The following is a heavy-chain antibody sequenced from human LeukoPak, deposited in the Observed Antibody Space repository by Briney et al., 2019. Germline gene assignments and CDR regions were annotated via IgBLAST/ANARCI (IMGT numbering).Heavy chain of an antibody. D-gene: IGHD3-22*01. CDR2: ICDSGRTV. CDR1: GFTFSDYY. J-gene: IGHJ4*02. Sequence: VGSLRLSCAASGFTFSDYYMSWLRQAPGKGREWVAYICDSGRTVYYADSVKGRFTISRDNAKNSVYLQMNNLRAEDTAVYYCARDRLGDYDHSGYYDKWGQGTLVTVSS. V-gene: IGHV3-11*01. CDR3: ARDRLGDYDHSGYYDK.